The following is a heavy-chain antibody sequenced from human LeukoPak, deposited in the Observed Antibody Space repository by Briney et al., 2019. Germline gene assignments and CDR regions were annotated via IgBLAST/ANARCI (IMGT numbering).Heavy chain of an antibody. CDR1: GFTVSSNY. J-gene: IGHJ4*02. V-gene: IGHV3-53*01. CDR2: IYSGGST. CDR3: AKPRSGYSSIWKGGNFDN. Sequence: GGSLRLPCAVSGFTVSSNYMSWVRQAPGKGLAGVSVIYSGGSTYYADSVKGRFTISRDKSKHTLYLQVNSLRAEDTAVYNCAKPRSGYSSIWKGGNFDNWGQGTLVTVSS. D-gene: IGHD6-13*01.